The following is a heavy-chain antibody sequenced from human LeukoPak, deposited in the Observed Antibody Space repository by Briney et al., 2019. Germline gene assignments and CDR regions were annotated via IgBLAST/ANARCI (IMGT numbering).Heavy chain of an antibody. Sequence: GGSLRLSCTASGLTFSTYALSWVRQTPGKGLEWLSVISATGSTTYYADSVRGRFTISRDNAKNSVYLQMNSLRAEDTAVYYCARQLGSPGYFQHWGQGTLVTVSS. V-gene: IGHV3-23*01. CDR3: ARQLGSPGYFQH. J-gene: IGHJ1*01. CDR1: GLTFSTYA. D-gene: IGHD3-10*01. CDR2: ISATGSTT.